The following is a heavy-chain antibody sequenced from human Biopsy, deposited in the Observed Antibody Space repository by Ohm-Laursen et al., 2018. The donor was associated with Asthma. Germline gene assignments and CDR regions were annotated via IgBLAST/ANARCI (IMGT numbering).Heavy chain of an antibody. D-gene: IGHD6-13*01. CDR2: ISFDPLNK. CDR1: GFTLSSYV. V-gene: IGHV3-30*03. CDR3: ARVPVAAAGPYNYGMDV. J-gene: IGHJ6*02. Sequence: SLRLSCSASGFTLSSYVMHWVRQAPGKGLDWVALISFDPLNKQYADWVRGRFTVSRDSSKNTLYLQMNSLRADDTAVYYCARVPVAAAGPYNYGMDVWGQGTTVTVSS.